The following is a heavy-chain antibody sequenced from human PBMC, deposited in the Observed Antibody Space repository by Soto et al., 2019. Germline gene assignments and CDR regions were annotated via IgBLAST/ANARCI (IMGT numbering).Heavy chain of an antibody. D-gene: IGHD3-22*01. CDR1: GGTFSTYA. Sequence: QVQLVQSGAEVKKPGSSVKVSCKASGGTFSTYAVTWVRQAPGQGLEWMAGIIPMFGTTNYAQKFQGRVTITADESTDTANLELRSLRSEDTAVYYCARGLPDYYDSRGYYYEAWGQGTLVTVSS. CDR2: IIPMFGTT. CDR3: ARGLPDYYDSRGYYYEA. V-gene: IGHV1-69*12. J-gene: IGHJ5*02.